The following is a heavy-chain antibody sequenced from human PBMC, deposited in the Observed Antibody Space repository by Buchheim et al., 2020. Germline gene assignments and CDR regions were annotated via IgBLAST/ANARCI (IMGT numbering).Heavy chain of an antibody. CDR1: GYTFTSYY. Sequence: QVQLVQSGAEVKKPGASVKVSCKASGYTFTSYYMRWVRQAPGQGLEWMGIINPSGGSTSYAQKFQGRVTMTRDTSTSTVYMELSSLRSEDTAVYYCATLSGSYHAAEYFQHWGQGTL. CDR3: ATLSGSYHAAEYFQH. J-gene: IGHJ1*01. D-gene: IGHD1-26*01. V-gene: IGHV1-46*03. CDR2: INPSGGST.